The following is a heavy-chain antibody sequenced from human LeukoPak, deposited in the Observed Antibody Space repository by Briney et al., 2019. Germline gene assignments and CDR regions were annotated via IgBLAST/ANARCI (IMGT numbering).Heavy chain of an antibody. CDR3: ASHIVVVPAACDY. CDR2: IYSGGST. D-gene: IGHD2-2*01. V-gene: IGHV3-66*04. J-gene: IGHJ4*02. CDR1: GFTVSSNY. Sequence: GGSLRLSCAASGFTVSSNYMSWVRQAPGKGLEWVSVIYSGGSTYYADSVKGRFTISRDNSKNTLYLQMNSLRAEDTAVYYCASHIVVVPAACDYWGQGTLVTVSS.